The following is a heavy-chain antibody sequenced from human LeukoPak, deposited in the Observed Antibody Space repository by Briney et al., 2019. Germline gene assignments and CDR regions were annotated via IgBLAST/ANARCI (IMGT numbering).Heavy chain of an antibody. V-gene: IGHV3-23*01. J-gene: IGHJ4*02. Sequence: PGGSLRLSCAASGFTFSSYAMSWVRQAPGKGLEWVSAISGSGGSTYYADSVKGRFTISRDNSKNTLYLQMNSLRAEDTAVYYCAKPHCEVRGVIRGENGYYFDYWGQGTLVTVSS. CDR2: ISGSGGST. CDR1: GFTFSSYA. CDR3: AKPHCEVRGVIRGENGYYFDY. D-gene: IGHD3-10*01.